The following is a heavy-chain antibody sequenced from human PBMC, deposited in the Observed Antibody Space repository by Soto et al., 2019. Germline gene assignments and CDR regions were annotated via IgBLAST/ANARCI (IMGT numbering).Heavy chain of an antibody. Sequence: SQTLSLTCAVYVGSFGGYAWSWIRQPPGKGLEWIGEINHRGSANYNPSLKSRVTISVDTSKNQFSLKLSSVTAADTALYYCARGPYYDILTGYSAAFDIWGQGTMVTVSS. CDR1: VGSFGGYA. CDR2: INHRGSA. V-gene: IGHV4-34*01. CDR3: ARGPYYDILTGYSAAFDI. J-gene: IGHJ3*02. D-gene: IGHD3-9*01.